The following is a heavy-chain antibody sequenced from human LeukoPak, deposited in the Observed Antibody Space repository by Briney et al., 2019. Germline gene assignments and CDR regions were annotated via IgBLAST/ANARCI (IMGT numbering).Heavy chain of an antibody. V-gene: IGHV1-24*01. CDR3: ATTPYYYDSSGSGYY. CDR2: FDPEDGET. J-gene: IGHJ4*02. D-gene: IGHD3-22*01. CDR1: GYTLTELS. Sequence: GASVKVSCKVSGYTLTELSMHWVRQAPGKGLEWMGGFDPEDGETIYAQKFQGRVTMTEDPSTDTAYMELSSLRSEDTAVYYCATTPYYYDSSGSGYYWGQGTLVTVSS.